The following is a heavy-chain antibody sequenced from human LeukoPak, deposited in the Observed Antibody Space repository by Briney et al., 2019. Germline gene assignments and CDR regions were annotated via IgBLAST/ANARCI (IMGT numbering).Heavy chain of an antibody. CDR1: GFTFGNYW. Sequence: GGSLRLSCAASGFTFGNYWMIWVRQAPGKGLEWVGNIKQDGSEKRYADSVRGRFSISRDNAQTSLYLQMNSLRAEDTAVYYRARNPHCSGYYYHYGMDVLGQGTTVTVSS. CDR2: IKQDGSEK. CDR3: ARNPHCSGYYYHYGMDV. J-gene: IGHJ6*02. V-gene: IGHV3-7*05. D-gene: IGHD6-19*01.